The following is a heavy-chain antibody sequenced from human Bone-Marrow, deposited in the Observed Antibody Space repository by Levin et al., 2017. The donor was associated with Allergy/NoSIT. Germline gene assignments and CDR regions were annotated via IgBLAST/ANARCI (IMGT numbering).Heavy chain of an antibody. V-gene: IGHV3-23*01. J-gene: IGHJ6*04. D-gene: IGHD2-21*01. CDR2: LRGSDGST. Sequence: GGSLRLSCAASGFTFTSYSLFWLRQAPGKGLEWVSALRGSDGSTYYADSVKGRFTMSRDIPKNTFFLQMNSLRAEDTAVYYCARDRSSDSAAIPHPDVWGKGITVTVSS. CDR3: ARDRSSDSAAIPHPDV. CDR1: GFTFTSYS.